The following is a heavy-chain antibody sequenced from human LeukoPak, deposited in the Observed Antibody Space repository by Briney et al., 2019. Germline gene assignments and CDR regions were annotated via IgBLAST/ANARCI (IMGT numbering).Heavy chain of an antibody. D-gene: IGHD4-17*01. V-gene: IGHV4-34*01. J-gene: IGHJ4*02. CDR2: INHSGST. Sequence: SQTLSLTCAVYGGSFSGYYWSWIRQPPGKGLEWIGEINHSGSTNYNPSLKSRVTISVDTSKNQFSLKLSSVTAADTAVYYCASRQELRPLPGVFVHGETVPFNYWGQGTLVTVSS. CDR3: ASRQELRPLPGVFVHGETVPFNY. CDR1: GGSFSGYY.